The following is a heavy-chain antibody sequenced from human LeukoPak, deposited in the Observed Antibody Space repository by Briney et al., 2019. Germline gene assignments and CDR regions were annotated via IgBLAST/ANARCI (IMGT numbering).Heavy chain of an antibody. D-gene: IGHD3-3*01. V-gene: IGHV1-2*02. Sequence: SVPVSRKASGYTLCEYHMNGVRQAPGQGVEWMGGNNPNSGGTNYAQTFRDGVTMNWDTSISTAYIELSSLRADDTHVYYWSRERAMRYYAFWCGYQSNSKWFDPWGEGTLVTVSS. J-gene: IGHJ5*02. CDR1: GYTLCEYH. CDR2: NNPNSGGT. CDR3: SRERAMRYYAFWCGYQSNSKWFDP.